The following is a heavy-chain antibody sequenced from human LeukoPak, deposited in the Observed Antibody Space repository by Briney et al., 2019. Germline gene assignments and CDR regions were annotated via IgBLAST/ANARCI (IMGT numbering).Heavy chain of an antibody. Sequence: QPGGSLRLSCAASGFTFSSYGMHWVRQAPGKGLEWVAVISYDGSNKYYADSVKGRFTISRDNSKNTLYLQMNSLRAEDTAVYYCAKAYYYDSSGYQPPYGMDVWGQGTTVTVSS. CDR2: ISYDGSNK. CDR3: AKAYYYDSSGYQPPYGMDV. D-gene: IGHD3-22*01. CDR1: GFTFSSYG. V-gene: IGHV3-30*18. J-gene: IGHJ6*02.